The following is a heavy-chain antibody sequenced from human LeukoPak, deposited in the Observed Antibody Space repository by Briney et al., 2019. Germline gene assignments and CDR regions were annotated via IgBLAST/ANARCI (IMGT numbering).Heavy chain of an antibody. J-gene: IGHJ4*02. CDR2: ISYDGSNK. CDR1: GFTFSSYA. V-gene: IGHV3-30-3*01. Sequence: PGGSLRLSCAASGFTFSSYAMHWVRQAPGKGLEWVAVISYDGSNKYYAGSVKGRFTISRDNSKNTLYLQMNSLRAEDTAVYYCARGEQQLDFDYWGQGTLVTVSS. CDR3: ARGEQQLDFDY. D-gene: IGHD6-13*01.